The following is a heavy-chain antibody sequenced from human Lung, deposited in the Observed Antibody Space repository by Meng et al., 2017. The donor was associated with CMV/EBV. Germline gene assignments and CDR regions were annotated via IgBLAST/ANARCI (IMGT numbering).Heavy chain of an antibody. J-gene: IGHJ6*02. CDR2: VFHTGAT. CDR1: GGSISSSSYY. D-gene: IGHD5/OR15-5a*01. V-gene: IGHV4-31*03. CDR3: ARDSLYEPKYGTDV. Sequence: SETLSLXCTVSGGSISSSSYYWSWIRQHPGKGPEWIGYVFHTGATYYSPSLNSRLTLSLDTSKNQFSLKLSSVTAADTAVYYCARDSLYEPKYGTDVWGPGTXVNVSS.